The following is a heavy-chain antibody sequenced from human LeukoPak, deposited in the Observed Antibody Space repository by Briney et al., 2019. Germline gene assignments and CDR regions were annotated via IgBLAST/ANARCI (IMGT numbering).Heavy chain of an antibody. CDR2: IYSGGST. CDR3: ARDKQWLSRVFRAFDI. D-gene: IGHD6-19*01. J-gene: IGHJ3*02. Sequence: PGGSLRLSCTVSGFTVSSDSMSWVRQAPGKGLEWVSFIYSGGSTHYSDSVKGRFTISRDNSKNTLYLQMNSLRAEDTAVYYCARDKQWLSRVFRAFDIWGQGTMVTVSS. V-gene: IGHV3-53*05. CDR1: GFTVSSDS.